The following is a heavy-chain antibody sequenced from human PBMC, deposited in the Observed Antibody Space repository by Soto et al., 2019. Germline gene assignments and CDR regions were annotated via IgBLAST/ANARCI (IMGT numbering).Heavy chain of an antibody. CDR3: ARYSALSGTYYFDY. CDR1: GASISSVYW. Sequence: QVQLQESGPGLVKPSGTLSLTCDVSGASISSVYWWSWVRQSPGKGLEWIGEISQRGSANYRPSLNRRVTMSLDTSKNQFSLRLTSVTAADTAVYYCARYSALSGTYYFDYWGQGTLVTVSS. V-gene: IGHV4-4*02. J-gene: IGHJ4*02. CDR2: ISQRGSA. D-gene: IGHD6-13*01.